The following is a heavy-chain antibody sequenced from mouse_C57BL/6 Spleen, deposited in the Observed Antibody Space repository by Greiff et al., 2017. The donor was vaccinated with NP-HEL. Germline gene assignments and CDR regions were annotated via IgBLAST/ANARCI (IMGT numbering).Heavy chain of an antibody. CDR3: ARRGSTIVNPFDY. CDR1: GYTFTSYW. V-gene: IGHV1-64*01. Sequence: VQLQQPGAELVKPGASVKLSCKASGYTFTSYWMHWVKQRPGQGLEWIGMIHPNSGSTNYNEKFKSKATLTVDKSSSTAYMQLSSLTSEDSAVYYCARRGSTIVNPFDYWGQGTTLTVSS. J-gene: IGHJ2*01. D-gene: IGHD2-5*01. CDR2: IHPNSGST.